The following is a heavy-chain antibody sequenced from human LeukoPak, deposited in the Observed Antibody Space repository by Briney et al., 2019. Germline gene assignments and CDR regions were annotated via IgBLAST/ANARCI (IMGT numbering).Heavy chain of an antibody. D-gene: IGHD3-22*01. CDR1: GFTFSSYA. CDR3: ARAAYDNSGYLTL. Sequence: GGSLRLSCAASGFTFSSYAMHWVRQAPGKGLEWVAVISYDGSNKYYADSVKGRFTISRDSPKNTLYLQMNSLRAEDTAVYYCARAAYDNSGYLTLWGQGTLVTVSS. J-gene: IGHJ4*02. CDR2: ISYDGSNK. V-gene: IGHV3-30-3*01.